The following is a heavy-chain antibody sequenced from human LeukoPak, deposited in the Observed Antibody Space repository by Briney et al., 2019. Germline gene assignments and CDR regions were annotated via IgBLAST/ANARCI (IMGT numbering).Heavy chain of an antibody. Sequence: GGSLRLSCAASGFTFSSYSMNWVRQAPGKGLEWVSSISSSSSYIYYADSVKGRFTISRDNAKNSLYLQMNSLRAEDTAVYYCSPYSYGYGTFDYWGQGTLVTVSS. V-gene: IGHV3-21*01. CDR1: GFTFSSYS. J-gene: IGHJ4*02. CDR2: ISSSSSYI. D-gene: IGHD5-18*01. CDR3: SPYSYGYGTFDY.